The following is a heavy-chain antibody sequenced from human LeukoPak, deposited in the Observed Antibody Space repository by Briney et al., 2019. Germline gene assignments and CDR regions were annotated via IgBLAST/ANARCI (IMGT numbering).Heavy chain of an antibody. CDR2: IIPIFGTA. J-gene: IGHJ5*02. Sequence: SVKVSCKASGGTFSSYAISWVRQAPGQGLEWMGGIIPIFGTANYAQKFQGRVTITADESTSTAYMELSSLRSEDTAVYYCAYSSGSFGWFDPWGQGTLVTVPS. D-gene: IGHD6-19*01. CDR1: GGTFSSYA. CDR3: AYSSGSFGWFDP. V-gene: IGHV1-69*13.